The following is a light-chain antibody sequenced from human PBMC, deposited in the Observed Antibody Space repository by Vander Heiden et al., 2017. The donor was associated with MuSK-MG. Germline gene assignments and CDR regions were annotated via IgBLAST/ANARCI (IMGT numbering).Light chain of an antibody. V-gene: IGKV3-15*01. Sequence: EIVMTQSPTTLSVSPGDRATLSCRASQSVSSNLAWYQQKPGQAPRLLIYGASNRATGIPARFSGSGSGTEFTLTISSLQSEDFAVYYCQQYGRWPPYTFGQGTKLEIK. J-gene: IGKJ2*01. CDR2: GAS. CDR3: QQYGRWPPYT. CDR1: QSVSSN.